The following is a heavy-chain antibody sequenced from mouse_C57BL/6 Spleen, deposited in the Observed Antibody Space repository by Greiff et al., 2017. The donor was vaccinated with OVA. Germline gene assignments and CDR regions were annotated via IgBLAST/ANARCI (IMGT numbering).Heavy chain of an antibody. CDR3: ARTYGNWFAY. D-gene: IGHD2-10*02. V-gene: IGHV5-17*01. CDR1: GFTFSDYG. Sequence: DVHLVESGGGLVKPGGSLKLSCAASGFTFSDYGMHWVRQAPEKGLEWVAYISSGSSTIYYADTVKGRFTISRDNAKNTLFLQMTSLRSEDTAMYYCARTYGNWFAYWGQGTLVTVSA. J-gene: IGHJ3*01. CDR2: ISSGSSTI.